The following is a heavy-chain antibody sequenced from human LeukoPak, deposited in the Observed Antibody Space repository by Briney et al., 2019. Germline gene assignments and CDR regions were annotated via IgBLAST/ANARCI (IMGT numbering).Heavy chain of an antibody. Sequence: GGSLRLSCAASGFTFDDYAMHWVRQAPGKGLEWVSGISWNSGSIGYADSVKGRFTISRDNAKNSLYLQMNSLRAEDTALYYCAKETPPVAGPYFDYWGQGTLVTVSS. V-gene: IGHV3-9*01. CDR2: ISWNSGSI. CDR3: AKETPPVAGPYFDY. J-gene: IGHJ4*02. CDR1: GFTFDDYA. D-gene: IGHD6-19*01.